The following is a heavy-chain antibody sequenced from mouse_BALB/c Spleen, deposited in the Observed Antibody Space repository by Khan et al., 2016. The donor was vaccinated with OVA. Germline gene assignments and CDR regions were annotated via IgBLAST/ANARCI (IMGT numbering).Heavy chain of an antibody. CDR3: ARSGGNFHWYFDV. D-gene: IGHD2-1*01. CDR1: GFTFSSFG. Sequence: EVELVESGGGLVQPGGSRKLSCAASGFTFSSFGMHWVRQAPKKGLEWVAYMSSGSSTIYYVDTVKGRFTISRDNPKNTLFLQMTSLRSEDTAMXYCARSGGNFHWYFDVWGAGTSVTVSS. V-gene: IGHV5-17*02. CDR2: MSSGSSTI. J-gene: IGHJ1*01.